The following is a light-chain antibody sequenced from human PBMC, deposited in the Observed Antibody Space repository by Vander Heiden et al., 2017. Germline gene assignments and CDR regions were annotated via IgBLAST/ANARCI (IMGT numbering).Light chain of an antibody. V-gene: IGLV1-44*01. Sequence: QSVLTQPPSASGTPGPRVTISCSGSSSNIGSNTVTWYQQLPGTAPKVLMYSNNQRPSGVPDRFSGSKSGTSASLAISGLQSEDEADYYCAAWDDSLNGWVFGGGTKLTVL. CDR1: SSNIGSNT. CDR2: SNN. CDR3: AAWDDSLNGWV. J-gene: IGLJ3*02.